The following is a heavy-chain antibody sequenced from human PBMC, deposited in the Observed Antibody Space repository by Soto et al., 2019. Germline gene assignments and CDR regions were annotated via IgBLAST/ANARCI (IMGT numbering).Heavy chain of an antibody. V-gene: IGHV1-69*06. J-gene: IGHJ4*02. D-gene: IGHD2-21*02. CDR1: GGTFSSNT. CDR3: ASKAACGGACYAFDS. Sequence: QVQLVQSGAEVKKPGSSVKISCKASGGTFSSNTINWVRQAAGQGLEWMGGIIPLFGTANYAEKFQGRVTITADKSTNTEYMELNSLRSEDTAVYFCASKAACGGACYAFDSWGQGTLVTVSS. CDR2: IIPLFGTA.